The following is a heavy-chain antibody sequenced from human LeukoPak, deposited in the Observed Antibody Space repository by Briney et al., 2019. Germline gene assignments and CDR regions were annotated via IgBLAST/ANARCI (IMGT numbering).Heavy chain of an antibody. CDR2: IYYSGST. D-gene: IGHD3-9*01. CDR3: ARGKATYYDILTGYCLDY. Sequence: SETLSLTCTVSGGSISSYYWSWIRQPPGKGLEWIGYIYYSGSTNYNPSLKSRVTISVDTSKNQFSLKLSSVTAADTAVYYCARGKATYYDILTGYCLDYWGQGTLVTVSS. V-gene: IGHV4-59*12. J-gene: IGHJ4*02. CDR1: GGSISSYY.